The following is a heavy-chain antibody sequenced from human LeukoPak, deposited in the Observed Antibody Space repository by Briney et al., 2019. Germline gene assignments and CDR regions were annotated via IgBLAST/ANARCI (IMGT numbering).Heavy chain of an antibody. D-gene: IGHD3-10*01. J-gene: IGHJ4*02. CDR1: GDSVSNNIAT. CDR2: TYYRSRWGN. Sequence: SQTLSLTCAISGDSVSNNIATWNWVRQSPSRGLEWLGRTYYRSRWGNDYAISVKGRITINPDTSRSQFSLQLNSVTPEDTAVYYCVRDSDDYYWALDFWGQGTPVTVSS. V-gene: IGHV6-1*01. CDR3: VRDSDDYYWALDF.